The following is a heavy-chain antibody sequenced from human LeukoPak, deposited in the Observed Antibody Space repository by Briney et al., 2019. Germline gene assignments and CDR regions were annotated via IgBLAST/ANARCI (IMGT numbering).Heavy chain of an antibody. J-gene: IGHJ4*02. CDR2: ISGSGGST. D-gene: IGHD1-26*01. CDR3: AQWSRYFDY. V-gene: IGHV3-23*01. CDR1: GFTFSSSA. Sequence: PGGSLRLSFAASGFTFSSSAMSWVRQAPGKGLEWVSAISGSGGSTYYADSVKGRFTISRDNSKHTLYLQMNSLRAEDTALYFCAQWSRYFDYWGQGTLVTVSS.